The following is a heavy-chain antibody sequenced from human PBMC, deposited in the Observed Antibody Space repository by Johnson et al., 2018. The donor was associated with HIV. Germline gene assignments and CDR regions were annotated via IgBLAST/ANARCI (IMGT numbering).Heavy chain of an antibody. CDR2: INWNSDTI. D-gene: IGHD3-22*01. J-gene: IGHJ3*02. V-gene: IGHV3-9*01. CDR1: GFAFEDYA. Sequence: VQLVESGGGLVQPGRSLRLSCAASGFAFEDYAMHWVRQAPGKGLEWVSGINWNSDTIDYADSVKGRFTLSRDNAKNSVYLQMDSLRAEDTALYCCAKVLVVINVRYAFHIWGQGTMVTVS. CDR3: AKVLVVINVRYAFHI.